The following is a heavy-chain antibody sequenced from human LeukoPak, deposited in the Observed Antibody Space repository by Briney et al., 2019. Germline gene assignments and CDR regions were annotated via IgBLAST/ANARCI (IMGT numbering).Heavy chain of an antibody. D-gene: IGHD5-12*01. Sequence: GASVKVSCKASGGTFSSYTINWVRQAPGQGLEWMGGIIPIFATTNNAQKFQGRVTITADESTSTAYMELSSLTSEDTAVYYCASGTVASMEIRGQGTMVTVSS. V-gene: IGHV1-69*01. CDR2: IIPIFATT. CDR1: GGTFSSYT. CDR3: ASGTVASMEI. J-gene: IGHJ3*02.